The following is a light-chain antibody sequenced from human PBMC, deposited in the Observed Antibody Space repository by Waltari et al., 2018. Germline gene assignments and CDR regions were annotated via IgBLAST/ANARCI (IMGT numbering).Light chain of an antibody. J-gene: IGKJ2*01. CDR3: QQYYSIPYT. Sequence: DIVMTQSLDSLAVSLGERATINCKSSQNILDRSNSQNYLAWYQHKPGQPPKLRIYWASTRESGVPDRFSGSGSETDFTLTISSLQAEDVAVYYCQQYYSIPYTFGQGTKLEIK. CDR2: WAS. V-gene: IGKV4-1*01. CDR1: QNILDRSNSQNY.